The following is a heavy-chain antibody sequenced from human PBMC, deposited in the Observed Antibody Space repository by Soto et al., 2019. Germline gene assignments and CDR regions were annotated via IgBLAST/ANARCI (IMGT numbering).Heavy chain of an antibody. Sequence: PSETLSLTCTVSGGSISSTSFYWGWIRQSPGKGLDWIGSIYYSGSTYYNPSLKSRLTISVDTSKKQFSLKLSSVTAADTAVYXXXXXXXXXGPNYYYGMDVWGQGTTVTVSS. J-gene: IGHJ6*02. CDR1: GGSISSTSFY. CDR3: XXXXXXXGPNYYYGMDV. V-gene: IGHV4-39*01. CDR2: IYYSGST.